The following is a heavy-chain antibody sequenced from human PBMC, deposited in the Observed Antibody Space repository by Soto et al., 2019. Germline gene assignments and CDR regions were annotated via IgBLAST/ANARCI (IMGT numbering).Heavy chain of an antibody. Sequence: QVQLVESGGGLVKPGGSLRLSCAASGFTFSDYYMSWIRQAPGKGLEWVSYISSSSSYTNYADSVKGRFTISRDNAENSLYLQMNSLRAEDTAVYYCARDDIVVVPAASGMDVWGQGTTVTVSS. J-gene: IGHJ6*02. CDR2: ISSSSSYT. D-gene: IGHD2-2*01. V-gene: IGHV3-11*06. CDR3: ARDDIVVVPAASGMDV. CDR1: GFTFSDYY.